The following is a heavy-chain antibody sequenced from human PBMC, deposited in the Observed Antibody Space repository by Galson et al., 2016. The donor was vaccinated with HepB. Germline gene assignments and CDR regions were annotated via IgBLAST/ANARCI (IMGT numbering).Heavy chain of an antibody. CDR3: ARLSWQWLVPIFDY. V-gene: IGHV3-53*01. CDR1: GFTVSSNY. CDR2: IYSGGST. D-gene: IGHD6-19*01. Sequence: SLRLSCAASGFTVSSNYMSWVRQAPGKGLEWVSVIYSGGSTYYADSVEGRFTISRDNSKNTLYLQMNSLRAEDTAVYYCARLSWQWLVPIFDYWGQGTLVTVSS. J-gene: IGHJ4*02.